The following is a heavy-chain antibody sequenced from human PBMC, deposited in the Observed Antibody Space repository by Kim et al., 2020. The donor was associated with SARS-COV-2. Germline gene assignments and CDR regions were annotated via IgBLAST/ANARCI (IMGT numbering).Heavy chain of an antibody. V-gene: IGHV3-48*02. D-gene: IGHD3-16*01. CDR3: VRDRMGGAFDI. Sequence: GGSLRLSCATSGFTFSAYDMNWVRRAPGKGLEWLSFITKSSTTIYYANSVKGRFTISRDNAKNSLYLQMNSLRDEDSALYYCVRDRMGGAFDIWGQRTMV. CDR1: GFTFSAYD. CDR2: ITKSSTTI. J-gene: IGHJ3*02.